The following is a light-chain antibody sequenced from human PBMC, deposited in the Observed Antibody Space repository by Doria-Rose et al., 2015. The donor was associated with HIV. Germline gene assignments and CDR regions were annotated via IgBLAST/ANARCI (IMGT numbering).Light chain of an antibody. J-gene: IGKJ1*01. Sequence: IVLTQSPGTLSLSPGERATLPCRASQSVSANYLAWYQQRPGQSPRLLIYGASSRATDIPDRFSGSGSGTDFTLTISRLEPEDFAVYYCHEYASSRTFGQGTKVEIK. CDR3: HEYASSRT. V-gene: IGKV3-20*01. CDR2: GAS. CDR1: QSVSANY.